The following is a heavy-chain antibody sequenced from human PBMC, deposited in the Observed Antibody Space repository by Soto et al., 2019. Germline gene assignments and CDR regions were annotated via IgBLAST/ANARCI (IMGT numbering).Heavy chain of an antibody. J-gene: IGHJ6*02. V-gene: IGHV3-7*01. CDR1: GFTFSTYW. D-gene: IGHD3-10*01. CDR2: IKQDGSGE. Sequence: PGGSLRLSCAASGFTFSTYWMSWVRPVPGKGLEWVGNIKQDGSGENYVDSVKGRFTISRDNANHSLYLQMNSPRAEDTAVYYCARDRGPPRYLYYGMDVWGQGTTVTVSS. CDR3: ARDRGPPRYLYYGMDV.